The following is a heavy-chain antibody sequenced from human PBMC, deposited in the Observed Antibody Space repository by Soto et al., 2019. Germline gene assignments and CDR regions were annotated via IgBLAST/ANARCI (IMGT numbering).Heavy chain of an antibody. D-gene: IGHD2-15*01. CDR1: GFTFSSYA. CDR2: ISYDGSNK. J-gene: IGHJ4*02. V-gene: IGHV3-30-3*01. CDR3: YSRTAEVGHFDY. Sequence: QPVGSLRLSCAASGFTFSSYAMHWVRQAPGKGLEWVAVISYDGSNKYYADSVKGRFTISRDNSKNTLYLQMNSLRAEDTAVYYCYSRTAEVGHFDYWGQGTLVTVSS.